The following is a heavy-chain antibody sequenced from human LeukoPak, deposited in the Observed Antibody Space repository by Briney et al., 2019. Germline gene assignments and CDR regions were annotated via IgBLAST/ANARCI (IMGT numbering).Heavy chain of an antibody. CDR1: GGSINSNSYY. J-gene: IGHJ4*02. CDR2: IYYSGST. D-gene: IGHD3-22*01. V-gene: IGHV4-39*07. CDR3: ARGHKHYYDSSGYYYVI. Sequence: SETLSLTCTVSGGSINSNSYYWGWIRQPPGKGLEWIGSIYYSGSTNYNPSLKSRVTISVDTSKNQFSLKLSSVTAADTAVYYCARGHKHYYDSSGYYYVIWGQGTLVTVSS.